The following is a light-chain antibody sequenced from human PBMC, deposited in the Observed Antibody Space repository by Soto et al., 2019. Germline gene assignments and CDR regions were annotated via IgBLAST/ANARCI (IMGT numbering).Light chain of an antibody. CDR2: GAS. CDR1: QSVNSK. V-gene: IGKV3-15*01. J-gene: IGKJ2*01. Sequence: EIVMTQSPATLSVSPGERATLSCRASQSVNSKLAWYQQKPGRAPRLLIYGASTRATGIPDRFSGGGSGTDFTLTISRLEPEDFAVYYCQQYGGAPPYTFGQGTKLEIK. CDR3: QQYGGAPPYT.